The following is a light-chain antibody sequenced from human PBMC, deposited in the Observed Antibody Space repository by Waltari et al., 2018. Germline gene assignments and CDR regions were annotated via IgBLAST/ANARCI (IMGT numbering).Light chain of an antibody. Sequence: QSALTQPASVSGSPGQSLTISCTGTSSDVGGYNSVSWYQQHPGKAPKLMIYEVSNRPSGVSNRFSGSKSGNTASLTISGLQAEDEADYYCSSYTSSSIPLFGGGTKLTVL. V-gene: IGLV2-14*01. J-gene: IGLJ2*01. CDR1: SSDVGGYNS. CDR3: SSYTSSSIPL. CDR2: EVS.